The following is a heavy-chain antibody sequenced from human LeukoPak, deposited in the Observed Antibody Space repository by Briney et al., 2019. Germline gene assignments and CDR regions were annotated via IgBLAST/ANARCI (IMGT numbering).Heavy chain of an antibody. V-gene: IGHV4-59*01. CDR3: AREGTYGWYNWFDP. Sequence: KASETLSLTCTVSDGSISSYYWSWIRQPPGKGLEWIGYIYYSGSTNYNPSLKSRVTISVDTSKNQFSLRLSSVTAADTAVYYCAREGTYGWYNWFDPWGQGTLVTVSS. CDR2: IYYSGST. J-gene: IGHJ5*02. D-gene: IGHD6-19*01. CDR1: DGSISSYY.